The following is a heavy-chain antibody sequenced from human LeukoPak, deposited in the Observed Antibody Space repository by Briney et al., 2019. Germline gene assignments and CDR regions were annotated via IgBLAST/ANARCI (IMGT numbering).Heavy chain of an antibody. CDR3: ARNSDYGDDIDY. J-gene: IGHJ4*02. V-gene: IGHV3-11*01. D-gene: IGHD4-17*01. CDR1: GFTFSDYY. Sequence: PGGSLRLSCAASGFTFSDYYMSWIRQAPGKGLEWVSYISSSGSTIYYADSVKGRFTISRDNAKSSLYLQMNSLRAEDTAVYYCARNSDYGDDIDYWGQGTLVTVSS. CDR2: ISSSGSTI.